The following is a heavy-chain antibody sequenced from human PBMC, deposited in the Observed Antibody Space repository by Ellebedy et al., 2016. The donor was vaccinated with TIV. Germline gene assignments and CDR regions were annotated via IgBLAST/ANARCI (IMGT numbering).Heavy chain of an antibody. CDR1: GFTFSGYW. Sequence: GGSLRLSCAASGFTFSGYWMIWVRQAPGKGLEWVANINQDGSEQAYVDSVKGRFTISRDNAKNSLYLQMNSLRAEDTAVYYCAKTRGYNYGYSDCWGQGTLVTVSS. CDR2: INQDGSEQ. J-gene: IGHJ4*02. D-gene: IGHD5-18*01. V-gene: IGHV3-7*01. CDR3: AKTRGYNYGYSDC.